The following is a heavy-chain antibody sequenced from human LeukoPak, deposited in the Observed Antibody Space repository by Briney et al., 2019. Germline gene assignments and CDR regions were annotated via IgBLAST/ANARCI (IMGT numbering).Heavy chain of an antibody. Sequence: GRSLRPSCAASGFTFSSYGMHWVRQAPGKGLEWVAVISYDGSNKYYADSVKGRFTISRDNSKNTLYLQMNSLRAEDTAVYYCAKDDDDYPFDYWGQGTLVTVSS. CDR2: ISYDGSNK. V-gene: IGHV3-30*18. D-gene: IGHD4-11*01. J-gene: IGHJ4*02. CDR3: AKDDDDYPFDY. CDR1: GFTFSSYG.